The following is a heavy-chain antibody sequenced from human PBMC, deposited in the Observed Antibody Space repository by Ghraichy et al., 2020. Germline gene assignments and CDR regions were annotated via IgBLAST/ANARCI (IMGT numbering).Heavy chain of an antibody. CDR2: IYYSGST. J-gene: IGHJ6*03. D-gene: IGHD3-3*01. Sequence: SETLSLTCTVSGGSISSSSYYWGWIRQPPGKGLEWIGSIYYSGSTYYNPSLKSRVTISVDTSKNQFSLKLSSVTAADTAVYYCARLRYYDFWSGYFYYYYYMDVWGKGTTVTVSS. CDR3: ARLRYYDFWSGYFYYYYYMDV. V-gene: IGHV4-39*01. CDR1: GGSISSSSYY.